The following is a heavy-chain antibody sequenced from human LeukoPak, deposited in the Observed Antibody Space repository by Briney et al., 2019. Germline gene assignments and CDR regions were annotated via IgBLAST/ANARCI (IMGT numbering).Heavy chain of an antibody. V-gene: IGHV3-23*01. CDR1: GFTFSGHA. CDR2: ITGGAENT. D-gene: IGHD1-26*01. Sequence: GGSLTLSCAASGFTFSGHAMSWVRQAPGKGLNWLSTITGGAENTYYADSVKGRFTISRDNSKSTVYLQMDSLRVEDTAVYYCAKVLSGSQDYWGQGTLVTVFS. J-gene: IGHJ4*02. CDR3: AKVLSGSQDY.